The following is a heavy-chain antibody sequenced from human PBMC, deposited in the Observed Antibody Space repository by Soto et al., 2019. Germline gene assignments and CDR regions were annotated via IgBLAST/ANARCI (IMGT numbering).Heavy chain of an antibody. V-gene: IGHV5-51*01. J-gene: IGHJ4*02. CDR3: VRSGTSSGRFSDY. CDR1: GYTFTSDW. Sequence: PGESLKISCNGSGYTFTSDWIGWVRQMAGEGLEWMGVISHSDSDIRYSPSFQGKVTISADKSITTAYLQWSRLKAADTAMYYCVRSGTSSGRFSDYWGQGTLVTVSS. CDR2: ISHSDSDI. D-gene: IGHD2-15*01.